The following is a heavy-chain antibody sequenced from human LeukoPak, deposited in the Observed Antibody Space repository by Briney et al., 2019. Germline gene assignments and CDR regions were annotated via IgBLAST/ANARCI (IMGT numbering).Heavy chain of an antibody. CDR2: INPNSGGT. D-gene: IGHD2-2*01. Sequence: ASVKVSCKASGYTLTSYDINWVRQATGQGLEWMGWINPNSGGTNYAQKFQGRVTMTRDTSISTAYMELSRLRSDDTAVYYCASSSSSTSYPLPRYYYYMDVWGKGTTVTVSS. J-gene: IGHJ6*03. V-gene: IGHV1-2*02. CDR1: GYTLTSYD. CDR3: ASSSSSTSYPLPRYYYYMDV.